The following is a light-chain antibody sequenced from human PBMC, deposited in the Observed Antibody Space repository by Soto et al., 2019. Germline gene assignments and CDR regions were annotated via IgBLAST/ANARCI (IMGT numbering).Light chain of an antibody. CDR3: QQYYSPPRYT. J-gene: IGKJ2*01. CDR1: QNVLYSSNNKNL. Sequence: DIVMTQSPEYLAVSLGERATINCKSSQNVLYSSNNKNLIAWYQQKPGQPPKLLFYWASTRESGVPDRFSGSGSVRDFTPTISSLQAEDVAVYYCQQYYSPPRYTFGQGTRLEIK. V-gene: IGKV4-1*01. CDR2: WAS.